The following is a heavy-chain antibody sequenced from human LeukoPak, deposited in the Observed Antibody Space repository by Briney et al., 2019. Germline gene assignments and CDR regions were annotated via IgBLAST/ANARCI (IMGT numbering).Heavy chain of an antibody. CDR3: ARFGVPYAADV. D-gene: IGHD2-15*01. CDR1: GFTFSSHW. V-gene: IGHV3-7*04. CDR2: IKPDGSEI. J-gene: IGHJ6*02. Sequence: PGGSLRLSCAASGFTFSSHWMSWFRQAPGKGLEWVANIKPDGSEIQYVDSMKGRFTISRDNAKNSLFLQANSLRAEDTAVYYCARFGVPYAADVWGQGTTVTVSS.